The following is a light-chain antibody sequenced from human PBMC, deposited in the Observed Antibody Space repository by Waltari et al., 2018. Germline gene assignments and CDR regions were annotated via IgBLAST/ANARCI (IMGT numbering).Light chain of an antibody. Sequence: QPVLTQPPSSSASPGESARLTCTLPSDINVDDFNIYWYQQKQGSPPRFLLYYTSDSEKAQGAGVPSRFSGSKDASANAWILLSSGLQSEDEADYYCMFWPSNVWVFGGGTKLTVL. CDR2: YTSDSEK. CDR3: MFWPSNVWV. J-gene: IGLJ3*02. CDR1: SDINVDDFN. V-gene: IGLV5-37*01.